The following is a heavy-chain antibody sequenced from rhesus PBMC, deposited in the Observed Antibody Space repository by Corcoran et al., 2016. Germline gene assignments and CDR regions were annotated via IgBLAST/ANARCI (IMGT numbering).Heavy chain of an antibody. D-gene: IGHD4-29*01. CDR1: GFSLSTSGMG. CDR2: IYWNDDK. Sequence: QVTLKESGPALVKPTQTFTLTCTFSGFSLSTSGMGVGWIRQPSRKTLEWLAHIYWNDDKDYSTSLKSRLTVSKDTSKNQVVLTMTNMDPVDTATYYCARRWTTVAAIDYWGQGVLVTVSS. V-gene: IGHV2-1*01. J-gene: IGHJ4*01. CDR3: ARRWTTVAAIDY.